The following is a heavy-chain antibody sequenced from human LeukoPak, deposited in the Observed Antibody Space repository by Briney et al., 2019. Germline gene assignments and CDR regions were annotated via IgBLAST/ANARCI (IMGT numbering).Heavy chain of an antibody. D-gene: IGHD1-26*01. V-gene: IGHV4-39*07. CDR1: GGSISSSSYY. J-gene: IGHJ3*01. CDR2: IYYSGST. CDR3: ARDQWELQSAFDL. Sequence: PSETLSLTCTVSGGSISSSSYYWGWIRQPPGKGLEWIGSIYYSGSTNYNPSLMSRVTISVDTSKNQFSLKLRSVTAADTAVYYCARDQWELQSAFDLWGQGTLVTVSS.